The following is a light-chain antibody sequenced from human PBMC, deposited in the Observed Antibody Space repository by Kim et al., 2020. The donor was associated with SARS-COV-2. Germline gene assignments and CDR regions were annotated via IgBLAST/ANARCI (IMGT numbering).Light chain of an antibody. V-gene: IGLV3-21*04. CDR2: YDS. Sequence: PGTTAGITCGGSTVGSISVRGYRRQPGQAPVLVIYYDSDRPSGIPERFSGSNAGNTATLTISRVEAGDEADYYCQVYDSNSDHWVFGGGTRLTVL. CDR1: TVGSIS. J-gene: IGLJ3*02. CDR3: QVYDSNSDHWV.